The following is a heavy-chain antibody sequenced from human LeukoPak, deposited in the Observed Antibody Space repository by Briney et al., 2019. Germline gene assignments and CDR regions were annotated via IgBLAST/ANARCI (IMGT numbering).Heavy chain of an antibody. CDR1: GFIFSSNG. D-gene: IGHD4-17*01. CDR2: ISATGGTI. V-gene: IGHV3-48*04. CDR3: ARGAYGPDY. Sequence: GGSLRLSCAASGFIFSSNGMNWVRQAPGKGLEWVSYISATGGTIYYADSVKGRFTISRDNAKNSLYLQMNSLRVEDTALYYCARGAYGPDYWGQGTLVTVSS. J-gene: IGHJ4*02.